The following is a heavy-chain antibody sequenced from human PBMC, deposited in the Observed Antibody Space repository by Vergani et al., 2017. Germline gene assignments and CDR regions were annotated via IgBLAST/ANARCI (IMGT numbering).Heavy chain of an antibody. V-gene: IGHV1-24*01. CDR1: GYTLTELS. D-gene: IGHD3-16*01. Sequence: QVQLVQSGAEVKKPGASVKVSCKVSGYTLTELSMNWVRQAPGKGLEWMGGFDPEDGETIYAQKFQGRVTMTEDTSTDTAYMELSSLRSEDTAVYYGATDLRGTYDKLSWDEPFDYWGQGTLVTVSS. CDR2: FDPEDGET. J-gene: IGHJ4*02. CDR3: ATDLRGTYDKLSWDEPFDY.